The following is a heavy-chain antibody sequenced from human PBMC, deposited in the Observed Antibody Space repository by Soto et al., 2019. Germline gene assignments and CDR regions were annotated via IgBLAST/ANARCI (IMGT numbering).Heavy chain of an antibody. CDR3: ARESGAELYYFDY. J-gene: IGHJ4*02. CDR2: FSNSGRT. D-gene: IGHD6-25*01. Sequence: SETLSLTCTGSCGSISSGVYYWAWIRQPPGKGLEWIGYFSNSGRTYYSPSLKSRVTISVDTSKNQFSLELTSVTAADTAVYYCARESGAELYYFDYWGLGTPVTVSS. V-gene: IGHV4-30-4*01. CDR1: CGSISSGVYY.